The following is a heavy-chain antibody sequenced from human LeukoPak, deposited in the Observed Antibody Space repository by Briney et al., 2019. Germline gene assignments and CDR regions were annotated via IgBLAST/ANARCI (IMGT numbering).Heavy chain of an antibody. CDR3: ARVGLGRWFDP. CDR1: GGSFSGYY. Sequence: PSETLSLTCAVCGGSFSGYYWSWLRQPPGKGLEWIGEINHSGSTNYNPSLKSRVTISVDTSKNQFSLKLSSVTAADTAVYYCARVGLGRWFDPWGQGTLVTVSS. J-gene: IGHJ5*02. CDR2: INHSGST. V-gene: IGHV4-34*01.